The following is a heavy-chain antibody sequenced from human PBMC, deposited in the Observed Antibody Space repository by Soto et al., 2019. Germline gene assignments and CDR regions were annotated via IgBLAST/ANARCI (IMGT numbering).Heavy chain of an antibody. CDR1: GYTFASYT. CDR3: ARQWHFDY. J-gene: IGHJ4*02. D-gene: IGHD6-19*01. CDR2: INAGNGNT. Sequence: ASVKVSCKASGYTFASYTIHWLRQAPGQRLEWMGWINAGNGNTKYSQRIQGRVTITRDTSASTAYMEMSSLRSEDTAMNYCARQWHFDYWGQGTLVTVSS. V-gene: IGHV1-3*01.